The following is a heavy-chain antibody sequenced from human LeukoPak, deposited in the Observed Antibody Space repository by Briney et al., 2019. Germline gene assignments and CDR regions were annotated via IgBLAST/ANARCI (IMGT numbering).Heavy chain of an antibody. V-gene: IGHV1-58*02. CDR1: GFTFINSA. CDR3: AADDLSTGY. D-gene: IGHD5/OR15-5a*01. J-gene: IGHJ4*02. CDR2: IVVGSGNT. Sequence: GASVKVSCKASGFTFINSAMQWVRQARRQRLEWIGWIVVGSGNTNYAQKFQERVTITRDMSTSTAYMELSSLRSEDTAVYYCAADDLSTGYWGQGTLVTVSS.